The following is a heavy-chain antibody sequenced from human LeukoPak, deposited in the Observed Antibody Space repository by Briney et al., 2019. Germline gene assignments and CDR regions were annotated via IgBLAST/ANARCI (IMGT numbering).Heavy chain of an antibody. Sequence: ASVNVSCKTSGYTRIGYYMNWVRQAPGQGLEWMGWINPNSGGTNYAQKFQGRVTMTRDTSITTAYMELRRLRSDDTALYYCARETGSVDYYYMDVWGKGTPVTVSS. J-gene: IGHJ6*03. V-gene: IGHV1-2*02. D-gene: IGHD1-1*01. CDR3: ARETGSVDYYYMDV. CDR2: INPNSGGT. CDR1: GYTRIGYY.